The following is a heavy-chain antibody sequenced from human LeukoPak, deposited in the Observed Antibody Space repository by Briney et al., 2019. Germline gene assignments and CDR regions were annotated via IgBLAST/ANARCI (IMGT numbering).Heavy chain of an antibody. Sequence: GGSLRLSCAASGFTFSSYDMSWVRQAPGKGLEWVSGISGSGSSTYYADSVKGRFTISRDNSKSTLYLQMNSLRAEDTAVYYCAKGSVSSGYPDFDYWGQGTLVTVSS. CDR2: ISGSGSST. CDR1: GFTFSSYD. V-gene: IGHV3-23*01. D-gene: IGHD3-22*01. J-gene: IGHJ4*02. CDR3: AKGSVSSGYPDFDY.